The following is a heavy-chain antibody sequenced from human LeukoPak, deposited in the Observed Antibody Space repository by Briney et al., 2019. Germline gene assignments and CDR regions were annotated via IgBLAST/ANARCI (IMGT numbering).Heavy chain of an antibody. CDR3: ARSETRNHPGYQFDY. Sequence: ASVKVSCKASGYTFTGYYMHWVRQAPGQGLEWMGWINPNSGGTNYAQKFQGRVTMTRDTSISTAYMELSRLRSDDTAVYYCARSETRNHPGYQFDYWGQGTLVTVSS. D-gene: IGHD5-18*01. CDR2: INPNSGGT. V-gene: IGHV1-2*02. J-gene: IGHJ4*02. CDR1: GYTFTGYY.